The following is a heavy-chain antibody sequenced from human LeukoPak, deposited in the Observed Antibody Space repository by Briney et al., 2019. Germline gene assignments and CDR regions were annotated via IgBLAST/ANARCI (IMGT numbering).Heavy chain of an antibody. CDR3: AREMSGSWYVLSHFDY. CDR1: GGTFSSYA. CDR2: IIPIFGTA. J-gene: IGHJ4*02. V-gene: IGHV1-69*13. D-gene: IGHD6-13*01. Sequence: GASVKVSCKASGGTFSSYAISWVRQAPGQGLEWMGGIIPIFGTANYAQKFQGRVTITADESTSTAYMELSSLRSEDTAVYYCAREMSGSWYVLSHFDYWGQGTLVTVSS.